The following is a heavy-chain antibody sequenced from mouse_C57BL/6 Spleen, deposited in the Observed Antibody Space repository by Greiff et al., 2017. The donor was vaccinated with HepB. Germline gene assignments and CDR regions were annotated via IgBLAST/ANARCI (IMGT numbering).Heavy chain of an antibody. J-gene: IGHJ4*01. V-gene: IGHV1-62-2*01. CDR1: GYTFTEYT. D-gene: IGHD3-2*02. Sequence: VQVVESGAELVKPGASVKLSCKASGYTFTEYTIHWVKQRSGQGLEWIGWFYPGSGSIKYNEKFKDKATLTADKSSSTVYMELSRLTSEDSAVYFCARHAQTAQATGAMDYWGQGTSVTVSS. CDR3: ARHAQTAQATGAMDY. CDR2: FYPGSGSI.